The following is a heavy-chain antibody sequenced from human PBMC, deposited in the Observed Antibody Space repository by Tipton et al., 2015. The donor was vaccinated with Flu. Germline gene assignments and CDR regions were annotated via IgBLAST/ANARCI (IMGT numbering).Heavy chain of an antibody. J-gene: IGHJ4*02. CDR1: GFTFNTYW. Sequence: SLRLSCAASGFTFNTYWMSWVRQAPGKGLEWVANIKQGGSEKYYVDSVKGRFTISRDNAKNSLYLQMNSLRAEDTAVYYCARTRGGYCSSTSCYADYFDFWGQGTLVTGSP. CDR3: ARTRGGYCSSTSCYADYFDF. CDR2: IKQGGSEK. V-gene: IGHV3-7*01. D-gene: IGHD2-2*01.